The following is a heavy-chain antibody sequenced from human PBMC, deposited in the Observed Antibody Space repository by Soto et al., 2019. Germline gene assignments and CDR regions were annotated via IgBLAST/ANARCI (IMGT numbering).Heavy chain of an antibody. D-gene: IGHD2-21*02. CDR2: ISGSGGST. CDR1: GFTFSSYA. V-gene: IGHV3-23*01. Sequence: GGSLRLSCAASGFTFSSYAMNWVRQAPGKGLEWVSTISGSGGSTYYADSVKGRFTISRDNSKNTLYLQMNSLRAEDTAVYYCAKDWHIVVVTAIPMDVWGQGTTVTVSS. CDR3: AKDWHIVVVTAIPMDV. J-gene: IGHJ6*02.